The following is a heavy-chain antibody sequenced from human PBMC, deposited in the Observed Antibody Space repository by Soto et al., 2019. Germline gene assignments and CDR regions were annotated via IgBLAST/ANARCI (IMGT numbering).Heavy chain of an antibody. J-gene: IGHJ4*02. CDR3: ARTSLFGMVECLDY. D-gene: IGHD3-3*01. CDR1: GFSLSTSGMC. V-gene: IGHV2-70*11. CDR2: IDWDDDK. Sequence: ESGPTLVNPTQTLTLTCTFSGFSLSTSGMCVSWIRQPPGKALEWLARIDWDDDKYYSTSLKTRLTISKDTSKNQVVLTVTNMDPVDTATYYCARTSLFGMVECLDYWGQGTLVTVSS.